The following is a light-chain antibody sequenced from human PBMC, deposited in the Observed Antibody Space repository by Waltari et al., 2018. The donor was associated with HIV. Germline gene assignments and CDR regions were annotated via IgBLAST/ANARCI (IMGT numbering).Light chain of an antibody. V-gene: IGLV2-14*03. Sequence: QSALTQPASVSGSPGQSLTISCTGTSSDLGGYNYIPWYQQHPGKAPKLMIYDVTNRPSGVSNRFSGSKSGNTASLTISGLQVEDEADYYCSSYTSSSTWVFGGGTKLTVL. J-gene: IGLJ3*02. CDR3: SSYTSSSTWV. CDR2: DVT. CDR1: SSDLGGYNY.